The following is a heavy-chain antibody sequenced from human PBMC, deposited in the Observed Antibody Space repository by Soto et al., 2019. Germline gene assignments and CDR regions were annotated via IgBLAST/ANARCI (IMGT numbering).Heavy chain of an antibody. D-gene: IGHD3-22*01. V-gene: IGHV3-23*01. CDR1: GFTFNIYA. CDR3: AKDRYLDHDSRGYLFDN. J-gene: IGHJ4*02. Sequence: EVQLLESGGDLIQPGGSLRLSCAASGFTFNIYAMTWVRQAPGKGLEWVSAIRRYGEFTYYADSVEGRFTISRDNSKNTLYLQMNSLRAEDTAVYYCAKDRYLDHDSRGYLFDNWGQGTLVNVSS. CDR2: IRRYGEFT.